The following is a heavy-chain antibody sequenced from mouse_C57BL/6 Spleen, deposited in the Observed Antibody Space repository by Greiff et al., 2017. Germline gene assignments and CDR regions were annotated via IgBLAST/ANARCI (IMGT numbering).Heavy chain of an antibody. D-gene: IGHD1-1*01. J-gene: IGHJ3*01. Sequence: EVQLKQSGGGLVKPGGSLKLSCAASGFTFSDYGMHWVRQAPEKGLEWVAYISSGSSTIYYADTVKGRFTISRDNAKNTLFLQLTSLRSEDTAMDYCAKSYYGSSAFAYWGQGTLVTVAA. CDR1: GFTFSDYG. V-gene: IGHV5-17*01. CDR3: AKSYYGSSAFAY. CDR2: ISSGSSTI.